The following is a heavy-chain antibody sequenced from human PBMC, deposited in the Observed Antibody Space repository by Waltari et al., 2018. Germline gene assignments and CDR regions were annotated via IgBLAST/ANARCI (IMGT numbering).Heavy chain of an antibody. Sequence: QVQLQQWGAGLLKPSETLSLTCAVYGGSFSGYYWSWIRQPPGKGLEWIGEINHSGSTNSNPSLKSRVTISVDTAKNQFSLKLSSVTAADTAVYYCARQGDFWSGYWVATKYFQHWGQGTLVTVSS. CDR2: INHSGST. J-gene: IGHJ1*01. CDR3: ARQGDFWSGYWVATKYFQH. V-gene: IGHV4-34*01. CDR1: GGSFSGYY. D-gene: IGHD3-3*01.